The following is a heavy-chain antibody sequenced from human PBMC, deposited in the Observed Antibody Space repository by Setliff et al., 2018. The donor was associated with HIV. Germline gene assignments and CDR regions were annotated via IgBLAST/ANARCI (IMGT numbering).Heavy chain of an antibody. CDR2: INPSGGST. Sequence: ASVKVSCKASGYTFTSYYMHWVRQAPGQGLEWMGIINPSGGSTSYAQKFQGRVTMTRDTATSTVYMELSSLRSEDTAVYYCARDGVRGYDSSGYLFSWVRRFHHDYYYYYMDVWGKGTTVTVSS. CDR3: ARDGVRGYDSSGYLFSWVRRFHHDYYYYYMDV. D-gene: IGHD3-22*01. J-gene: IGHJ6*03. V-gene: IGHV1-46*01. CDR1: GYTFTSYY.